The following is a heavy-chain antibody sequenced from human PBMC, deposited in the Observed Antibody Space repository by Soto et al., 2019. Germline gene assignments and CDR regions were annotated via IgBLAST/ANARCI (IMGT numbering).Heavy chain of an antibody. CDR2: IIPIFGTA. CDR1: GGTFSSYA. J-gene: IGHJ4*02. D-gene: IGHD3-22*01. CDR3: ARAYDSSGYFDY. V-gene: IGHV1-69*06. Sequence: SVKVSCKASGGTFSSYAISWVRQAPGQGLEWMGGIIPIFGTANYAQKFQGRVTITADKSTSTAYMELSSLRSEDTAVYYCARAYDSSGYFDYWGQGTLVTVSS.